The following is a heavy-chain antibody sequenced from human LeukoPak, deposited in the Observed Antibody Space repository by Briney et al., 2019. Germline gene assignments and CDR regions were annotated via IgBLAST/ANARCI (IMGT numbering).Heavy chain of an antibody. CDR1: GFTFSTYS. J-gene: IGHJ4*02. D-gene: IGHD3-16*01. V-gene: IGHV3-48*02. Sequence: GGSLRLSCAASGFTFSTYSMNWVRQAPGKGLEWVSYISSKSATIYYADSVKGRFTISRDNAKNSLYLQMNSLRDEDTAVYYCARGGANRFDYWGLGTLVTISS. CDR3: ARGGANRFDY. CDR2: ISSKSATI.